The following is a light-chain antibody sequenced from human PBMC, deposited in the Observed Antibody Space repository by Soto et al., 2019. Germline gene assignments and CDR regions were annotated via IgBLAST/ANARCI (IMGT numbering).Light chain of an antibody. CDR3: LQYGNLPQGLT. Sequence: EIQMTQSPSSLSASVGDRVTITCQASQDISNYLNWYQQKPGKAPKLLSYDASNLETGVPSRFSGSGSGTHFTFTLSSLQPEVIAIYYCLQYGNLPQGLTFGGGTKVEIK. J-gene: IGKJ4*01. CDR2: DAS. CDR1: QDISNY. V-gene: IGKV1-33*01.